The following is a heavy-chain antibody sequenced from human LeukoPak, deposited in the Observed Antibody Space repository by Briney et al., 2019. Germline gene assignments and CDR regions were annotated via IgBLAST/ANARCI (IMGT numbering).Heavy chain of an antibody. CDR1: GFTFSSYS. CDR2: ISSSSSYI. V-gene: IGHV3-21*01. Sequence: PGGSLRLSCAASGFTFSSYSMNWVRQAPGKGLEWVSSISSSSSYIYYADSVKGRFTISRDNAKNSLYLQMNSLRAEDTAVYYCARDLEAVGGRQYYFDYWGQGTLVTVSS. D-gene: IGHD1-26*01. J-gene: IGHJ4*02. CDR3: ARDLEAVGGRQYYFDY.